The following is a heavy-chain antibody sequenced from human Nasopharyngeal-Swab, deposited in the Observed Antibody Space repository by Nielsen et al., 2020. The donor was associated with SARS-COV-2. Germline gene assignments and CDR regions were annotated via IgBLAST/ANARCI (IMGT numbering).Heavy chain of an antibody. CDR1: GGSISSGGYY. Sequence: SETLSLTCTVSGGSISSGGYYWSWIRQHPGKGLEWIGYIYYSGSTYYNPSLKSRVTISVDTSKNQFSLKLSSVTAADTAVYYCARDRRNYYYDSSGYYNDAFAIWGQGTMVTVSS. CDR2: IYYSGST. CDR3: ARDRRNYYYDSSGYYNDAFAI. J-gene: IGHJ3*02. D-gene: IGHD3-22*01. V-gene: IGHV4-31*03.